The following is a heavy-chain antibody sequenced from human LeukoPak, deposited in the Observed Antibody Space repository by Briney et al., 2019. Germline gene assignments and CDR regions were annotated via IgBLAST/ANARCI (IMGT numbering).Heavy chain of an antibody. D-gene: IGHD3-9*01. CDR1: GFTFSDYY. CDR2: ISGSGGST. Sequence: GGSLRLSCAASGFTFSDYYMSWIRQAPGKGLEWVSAISGSGGSTYYADSVKGRFTISRDNSKNTLYLQMNSLRAEDTAVYYCAKHFDWLLYLIDYWGQGTLVTVSS. V-gene: IGHV3-23*01. J-gene: IGHJ4*02. CDR3: AKHFDWLLYLIDY.